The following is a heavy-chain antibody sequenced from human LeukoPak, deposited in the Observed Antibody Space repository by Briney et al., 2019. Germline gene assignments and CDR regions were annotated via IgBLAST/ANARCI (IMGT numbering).Heavy chain of an antibody. J-gene: IGHJ4*02. D-gene: IGHD3-22*01. CDR2: ISAYNGNT. Sequence: ASVKVSCKASGYTFTSYGISWVRQAPGQGLEWMGWISAYNGNTNYAQKLQGRVTMTTDTSTSTAYMELRSLRSDDTAVYYCARRTKEDSYYDSSGYYGYWGQGTLVTVSS. CDR3: ARRTKEDSYYDSSGYYGY. V-gene: IGHV1-18*01. CDR1: GYTFTSYG.